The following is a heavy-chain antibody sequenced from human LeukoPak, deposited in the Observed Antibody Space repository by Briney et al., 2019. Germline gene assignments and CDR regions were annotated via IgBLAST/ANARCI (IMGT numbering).Heavy chain of an antibody. V-gene: IGHV3-33*01. D-gene: IGHD6-19*01. J-gene: IGHJ4*02. CDR1: GFTFSSYG. CDR2: IWYDGSNK. CDR3: ARDWVLQSGWYIDY. Sequence: GGSLRLSCAASGFTFSSYGMHWVRQAPGKGLEWVAVIWYDGSNKYYADSVKGRFTISRDNSKNTLYLQMNSLRAEDTAVYYCARDWVLQSGWYIDYWGQGTLVTVSS.